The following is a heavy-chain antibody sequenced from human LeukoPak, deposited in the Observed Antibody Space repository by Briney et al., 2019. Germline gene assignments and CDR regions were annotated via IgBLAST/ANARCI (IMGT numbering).Heavy chain of an antibody. D-gene: IGHD3-3*01. CDR2: TYYRSQQWHS. J-gene: IGHJ4*01. CDR3: GRESDFGVVTN. V-gene: IGHV6-1*01. CDR1: GDRVSSNGAS. Sequence: SQTLSLTCAISGDRVSSNGASWNWIRQSPSRGLEWLGRTYYRSQQWHSDYAPSVKGRITLNPDTSKNRFSLQLNSMTPEDTAVYYCGRESDFGVVTNWGQGTLVTVSS.